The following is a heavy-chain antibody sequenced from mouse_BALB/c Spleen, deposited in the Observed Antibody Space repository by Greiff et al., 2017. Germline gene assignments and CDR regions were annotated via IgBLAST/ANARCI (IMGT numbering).Heavy chain of an antibody. V-gene: IGHV1S29*02. D-gene: IGHD2-1*01. CDR2: IYPYNGGT. CDR1: GYTFTDYN. Sequence: VQLQQSGPELVKPGASVKISCKASGYTFTDYNMHWVKQSHGKSLEWIGYIYPYNGGTGYNQKFKSKATLTVDNSSSTAYMELRSLTSEDSAVYYCARGRGNYVAWFAYWGQGTLVTVSA. CDR3: ARGRGNYVAWFAY. J-gene: IGHJ3*01.